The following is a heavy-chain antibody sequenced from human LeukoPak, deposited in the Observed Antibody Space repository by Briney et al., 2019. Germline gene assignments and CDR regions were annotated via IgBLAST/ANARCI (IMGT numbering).Heavy chain of an antibody. Sequence: GESLKISCKGSGYGFTSYWIGWVRQMPGKGLEWMGIIYPGDSDTRYSPSFQGQVTISADKSISTAYLQWSSLKASDTAMYYCASGSSPFYYGMDVWGKGTTVTVSS. J-gene: IGHJ6*04. D-gene: IGHD2-2*01. CDR3: ASGSSPFYYGMDV. V-gene: IGHV5-51*01. CDR1: GYGFTSYW. CDR2: IYPGDSDT.